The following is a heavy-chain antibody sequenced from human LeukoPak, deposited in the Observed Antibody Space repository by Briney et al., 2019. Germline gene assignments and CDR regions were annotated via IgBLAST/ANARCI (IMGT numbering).Heavy chain of an antibody. V-gene: IGHV3-15*01. D-gene: IGHD3-16*02. CDR1: GFTFSNAW. CDR2: IKSKTGGGAT. CDR3: TTPFFVVPSS. J-gene: IGHJ5*02. Sequence: GGSLRLSCAASGFTFSNAWMNWVRQAPGKGLEWVGRIKSKTGGGATDYAAPVKGRFTISRDDSKNTLYLQMNSLKTEDTAVYYCTTPFFVVPSSWGQGALVTVSS.